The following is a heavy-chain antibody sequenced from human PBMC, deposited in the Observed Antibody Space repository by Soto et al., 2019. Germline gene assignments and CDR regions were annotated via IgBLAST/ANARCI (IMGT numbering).Heavy chain of an antibody. CDR2: IIPMFGTA. Sequence: QVQLVQSGAEVKKPGSSVKVSCKASGDTFSSYAINWVRQAPGQGLEWMGGIIPMFGTANYAQKFKGRVTITAGESTSTVYMELSSLRSEDTAVYYCARVGPAQYYDSSGYSPLDYWGQGTLVTVSS. V-gene: IGHV1-69*01. D-gene: IGHD3-22*01. CDR3: ARVGPAQYYDSSGYSPLDY. J-gene: IGHJ4*02. CDR1: GDTFSSYA.